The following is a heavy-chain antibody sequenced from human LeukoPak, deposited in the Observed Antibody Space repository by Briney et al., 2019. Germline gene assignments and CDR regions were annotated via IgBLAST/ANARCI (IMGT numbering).Heavy chain of an antibody. D-gene: IGHD3-22*01. CDR1: GFTFSSYS. J-gene: IGHJ4*02. CDR2: ISSSSYI. CDR3: ARDWDTYYYDSSGWFFDY. V-gene: IGHV3-21*01. Sequence: GGSLRLSCAASGFTFSSYSMTWVRQAPGKGLEWVSSISSSSYIYYADSVKGRFTISRDNAKNSLYLQMNSLRAEDTAVYYCARDWDTYYYDSSGWFFDYWGQGTLVTVSS.